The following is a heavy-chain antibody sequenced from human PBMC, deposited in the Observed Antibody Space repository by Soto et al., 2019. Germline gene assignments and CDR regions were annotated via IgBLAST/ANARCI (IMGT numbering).Heavy chain of an antibody. Sequence: QVQLQESGPGLVKPSETLSLTCTVSGGSISSYYWSWIRQPPGKGLEWIGYIYYSGSTNYNPSLKSRVTISVDTSKNQFSLKLSSVTAADTAVYYCARDHIVRGPNDAFDIWGQGTMVTVSS. CDR2: IYYSGST. CDR3: ARDHIVRGPNDAFDI. J-gene: IGHJ3*02. V-gene: IGHV4-59*01. CDR1: GGSISSYY. D-gene: IGHD3-10*01.